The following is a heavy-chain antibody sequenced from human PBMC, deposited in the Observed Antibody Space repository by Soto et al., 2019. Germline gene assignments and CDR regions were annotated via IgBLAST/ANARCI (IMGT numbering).Heavy chain of an antibody. V-gene: IGHV4-4*02. CDR2: IYHSGGT. Sequence: QVQLEESGPGLVKPSETLSLTCGVSGGSISSTYWWTWVRQPPGKGLEWIGEIYHSGGTNYNPSLESRVTLSVDNSNNQFSLTLTSVPAADTAVYYFAGEKDLPYYYYDLDGWGEGTRGIVSS. CDR1: GGSISSTYW. J-gene: IGHJ6*04. CDR3: AGEKDLPYYYYDLDG.